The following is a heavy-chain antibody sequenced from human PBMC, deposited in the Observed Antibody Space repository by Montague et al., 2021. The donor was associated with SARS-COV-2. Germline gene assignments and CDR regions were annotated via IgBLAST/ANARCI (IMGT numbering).Heavy chain of an antibody. J-gene: IGHJ5*02. D-gene: IGHD4-17*01. CDR2: ITSDGNT. Sequence: SLRLSCAASGFTFTNYAMSWVRQAPGKGLKWVSTITSDGNTYYADSVTGRFTISRDNSRDTLYLQMNSVRAEDTAVYYCATGQGDNVDYVDWVDTWGQGTLVTVSS. V-gene: IGHV3-23*01. CDR3: ATGQGDNVDYVDWVDT. CDR1: GFTFTNYA.